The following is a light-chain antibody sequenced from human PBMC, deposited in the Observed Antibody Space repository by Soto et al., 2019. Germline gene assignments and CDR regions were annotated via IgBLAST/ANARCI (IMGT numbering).Light chain of an antibody. CDR3: QQYGSSPLT. J-gene: IGKJ4*01. CDR1: QSVYNNY. V-gene: IGKV3-20*01. CDR2: DAS. Sequence: ENVLTQSPGTLSLSPGEGITLSCRSSQSVYNNYLAWYQQKPGQAPRLLIYDASRRATGIPERFSGSGSGTDFTLTISRLEPEDFAVYYCQQYGSSPLTYGGGTKVEIK.